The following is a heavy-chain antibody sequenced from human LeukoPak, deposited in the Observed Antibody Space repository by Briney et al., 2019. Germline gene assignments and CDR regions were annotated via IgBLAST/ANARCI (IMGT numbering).Heavy chain of an antibody. V-gene: IGHV4-59*01. Sequence: SESLSLTCTVSGGSISSYYWSSVRQPPGKGLECLGYIYYRGSTNYNPSLKSRVTISVDTSKNQFSLKLSSVTAADTAVYYCARGRYSGYDWVDYWGQGTLVTVSS. CDR3: ARGRYSGYDWVDY. D-gene: IGHD5-12*01. CDR2: IYYRGST. J-gene: IGHJ4*02. CDR1: GGSISSYY.